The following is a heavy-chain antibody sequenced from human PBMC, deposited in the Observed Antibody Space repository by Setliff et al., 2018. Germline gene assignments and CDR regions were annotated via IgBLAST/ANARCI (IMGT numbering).Heavy chain of an antibody. CDR3: VRDLGQWALDF. CDR1: GYTLSTHY. V-gene: IGHV1-46*03. CDR2: INPSGEST. Sequence: ASVKVSCKASGYTLSTHYMHWVRQAPGQGLEWMGLINPSGESTVYAEKFQGRVSMTRDTSTSTAYMELRSLRPDDTAVYYCVRDLGQWALDFWGQGTLVTVSS. D-gene: IGHD1-26*01. J-gene: IGHJ4*02.